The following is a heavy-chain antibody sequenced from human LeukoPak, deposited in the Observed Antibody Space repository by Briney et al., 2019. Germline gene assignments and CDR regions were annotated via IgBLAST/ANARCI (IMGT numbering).Heavy chain of an antibody. Sequence: GRSLRLSCAASGFTFSSYGMHWVRQAPGKGLEWVAVISYDGSNKYYADSVKGRFTMSRDNSKNTLYLQMNSLRAEDTAVYYCAKAGVVGSGIPFDYWGQGTLVTVSS. J-gene: IGHJ4*02. CDR3: AKAGVVGSGIPFDY. D-gene: IGHD1-26*01. CDR2: ISYDGSNK. V-gene: IGHV3-30*18. CDR1: GFTFSSYG.